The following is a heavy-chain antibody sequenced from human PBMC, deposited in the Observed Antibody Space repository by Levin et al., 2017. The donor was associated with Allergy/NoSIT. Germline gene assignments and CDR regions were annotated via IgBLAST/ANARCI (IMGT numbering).Heavy chain of an antibody. CDR1: GYSFTSYW. Sequence: KVSCKGSGYSFTSYWISWVRQMPGKGLEWMGRIDPSDSYTNYSPSFQGHVTISADKSISTAYLQWSSLKASDTAMYYCARQPAMAYYYYYYMDVWGKGTTVTVSS. J-gene: IGHJ6*03. V-gene: IGHV5-10-1*01. CDR2: IDPSDSYT. D-gene: IGHD5-18*01. CDR3: ARQPAMAYYYYYYMDV.